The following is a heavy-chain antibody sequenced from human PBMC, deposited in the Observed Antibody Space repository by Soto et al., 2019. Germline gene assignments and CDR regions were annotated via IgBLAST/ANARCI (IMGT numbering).Heavy chain of an antibody. CDR2: ISAYNGNT. D-gene: IGHD3-16*01. V-gene: IGHV1-18*01. Sequence: QVQLVQSGAEVKKPGASVKVSCKASGYTFTNFGISWVRQAPGQGLEWMGWISAYNGNTNYAQNFQVRVIVTTHRSSRSDYMELMSLRSDHTAVYYCARGGTPSAYWGQGTLVTVS. CDR3: ARGGTPSAY. J-gene: IGHJ4*02. CDR1: GYTFTNFG.